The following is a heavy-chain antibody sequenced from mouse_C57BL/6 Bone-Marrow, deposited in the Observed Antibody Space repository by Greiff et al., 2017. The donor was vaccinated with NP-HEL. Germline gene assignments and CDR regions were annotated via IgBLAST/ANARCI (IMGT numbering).Heavy chain of an antibody. Sequence: QVQLQQPGAELVKPGASVKLSCKASGYTFTSYWMHWVKQRPGQVLEWIGMLHPNSGSTNYTEKFKSKATLTVDKSASTAYMQLSSLTSEDSAVYCCARPMDYWGQGTSVTVSS. J-gene: IGHJ4*01. CDR3: ARPMDY. CDR2: LHPNSGST. CDR1: GYTFTSYW. V-gene: IGHV1-64*01.